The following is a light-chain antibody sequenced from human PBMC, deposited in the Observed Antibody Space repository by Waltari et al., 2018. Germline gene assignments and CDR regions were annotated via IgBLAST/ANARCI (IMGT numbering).Light chain of an antibody. CDR3: QTWDNTAAVV. CDR2: QNH. V-gene: IGLV3-1*01. J-gene: IGLJ2*01. CDR1: NLPDVF. Sequence: SYEVTQPPSVSVSAGQTATITCSGHNLPDVFVCRYHQRPGQSPVLVIFQNHKRPSGVPDRFSAFKSGNTATLTISGTQAVDEGDYFCQTWDNTAAVVFGAGTKLTVL.